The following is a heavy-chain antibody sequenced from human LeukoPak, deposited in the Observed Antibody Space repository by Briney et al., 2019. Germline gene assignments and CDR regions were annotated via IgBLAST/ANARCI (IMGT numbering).Heavy chain of an antibody. CDR3: ARAAEAYDILTGGTNYFDY. V-gene: IGHV3-48*03. CDR1: GFTFSSYE. J-gene: IGHJ4*02. D-gene: IGHD3-9*01. CDR2: ISSSGSTI. Sequence: QPGGSLRLSCAASGFTFSSYEMNWVRQAPGKGLEWVSYISSSGSTIYYADSVKGRFTISRDNAKNSLYLQMNSLRAEDTAVYYCARAAEAYDILTGGTNYFDYWGQGTLVTVSS.